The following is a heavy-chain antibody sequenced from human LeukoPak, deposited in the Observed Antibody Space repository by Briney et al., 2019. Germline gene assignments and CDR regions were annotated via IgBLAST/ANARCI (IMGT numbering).Heavy chain of an antibody. J-gene: IGHJ4*02. CDR3: ATIKYYDSTQGGDYYDY. D-gene: IGHD3-22*01. V-gene: IGHV4-39*01. CDR2: MYYGGRT. Sequence: PSETLSLTCTVSGGSISSRSCYWGWIRQPPGKGLEWIGSMYYGGRTYYNPSLRSRVTISVDTPKNQFSLKLSSVTAADTAVYYCATIKYYDSTQGGDYYDYWGQGTLVTVYS. CDR1: GGSISSRSCY.